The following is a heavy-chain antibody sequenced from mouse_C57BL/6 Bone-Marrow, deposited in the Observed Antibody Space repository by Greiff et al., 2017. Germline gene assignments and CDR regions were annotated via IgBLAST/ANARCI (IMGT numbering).Heavy chain of an antibody. Sequence: VQLQQSGPGLVQPSQSLSITCTVSGFSLTSYGVHWVRQSPGKGLEWLGVIWRGGSTDYNAAFMSRLSITKYNSKSQVFFKMNSLQADDTAIYYCAKNDYGSFYAMDYWGQGTSVTVSS. CDR3: AKNDYGSFYAMDY. CDR1: GFSLTSYG. V-gene: IGHV2-5*01. CDR2: IWRGGST. D-gene: IGHD1-1*01. J-gene: IGHJ4*01.